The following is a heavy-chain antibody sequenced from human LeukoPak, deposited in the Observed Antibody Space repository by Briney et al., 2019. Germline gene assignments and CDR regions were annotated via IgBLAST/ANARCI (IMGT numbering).Heavy chain of an antibody. J-gene: IGHJ6*02. CDR1: GGSISSYY. CDR3: ARGPLNYDILTGYYFPLPYGMDV. CDR2: INHSGST. V-gene: IGHV4-34*01. D-gene: IGHD3-9*01. Sequence: PSETLSLTCTVSGGSISSYYWSWIRQPPGKGLEWIGEINHSGSTNYNPSLKSRVTISVDTSKNQFSLKLSSVTAADTAVYYCARGPLNYDILTGYYFPLPYGMDVWGQGTTVTVSS.